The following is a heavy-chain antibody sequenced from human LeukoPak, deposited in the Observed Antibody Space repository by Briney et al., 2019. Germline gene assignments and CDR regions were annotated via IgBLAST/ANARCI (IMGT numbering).Heavy chain of an antibody. CDR2: INPSGGST. CDR1: GYTFTSYY. J-gene: IGHJ5*02. V-gene: IGHV1-46*01. D-gene: IGHD1-1*01. CDR3: AREFVHTVNWNARINWFDP. Sequence: ASVKVSCKASGYTFTSYYMHWVRQAPGQELEWMGIINPSGGSTSYAQKFQGRVTMTRDTSTSTVYMELSSLRSEDTAVYYCAREFVHTVNWNARINWFDPWGQGTLVTVSS.